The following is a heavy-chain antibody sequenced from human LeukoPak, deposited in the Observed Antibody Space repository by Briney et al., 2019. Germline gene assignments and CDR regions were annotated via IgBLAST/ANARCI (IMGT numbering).Heavy chain of an antibody. V-gene: IGHV3-21*01. CDR2: ISSSSSYI. CDR3: ARDPGGYYDSSGYDTKP. D-gene: IGHD3-22*01. CDR1: GFTFSSYS. Sequence: GGSLRLSCAASGFTFSSYSMNWVRQAPGKGLEWVSSISSSSSYIYYADSVKGRFTISRDNAKNSLYLQMNSLRAEDTAVYYCARDPGGYYDSSGYDTKPGGQGTLVTVSS. J-gene: IGHJ4*02.